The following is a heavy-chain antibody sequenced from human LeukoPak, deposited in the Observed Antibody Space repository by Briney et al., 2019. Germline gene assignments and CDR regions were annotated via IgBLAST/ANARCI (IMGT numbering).Heavy chain of an antibody. D-gene: IGHD3-16*01. CDR1: GGSISSSSYY. CDR3: ARDRLYEDFDY. J-gene: IGHJ4*02. V-gene: IGHV4-61*05. CDR2: IYFSGST. Sequence: SETLSLTCTVSGGSISSSSYYWGWIRQPPGKGLEWIGHIYFSGSTSYNPSLKSRVTISVDIPNNQFSLTLTSVTAADTAVYYCARDRLYEDFDYWGQGTQVIVSS.